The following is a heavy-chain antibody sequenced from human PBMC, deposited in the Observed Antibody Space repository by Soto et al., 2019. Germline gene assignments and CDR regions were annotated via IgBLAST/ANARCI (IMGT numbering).Heavy chain of an antibody. CDR3: AKVTKRAAAGRYEYYKYGMDV. V-gene: IGHV3-23*01. D-gene: IGHD6-13*01. Sequence: PXGSLELSCSASGFAFSTYGMTGVRQAPGKGLEWGSVISGSGGSSYYAASVKGRFTISRDNSKNTVFLQMNGLRAEDTAVYYCAKVTKRAAAGRYEYYKYGMDVWGQGTTVTVSS. CDR1: GFAFSTYG. J-gene: IGHJ6*02. CDR2: ISGSGGSS.